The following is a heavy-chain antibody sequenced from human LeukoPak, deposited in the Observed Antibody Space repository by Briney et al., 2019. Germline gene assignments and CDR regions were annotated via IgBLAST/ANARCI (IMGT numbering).Heavy chain of an antibody. CDR2: INSDGSST. J-gene: IGHJ4*02. V-gene: IGHV3-74*01. CDR1: GFTVSTSW. Sequence: GGSLRLSCAASGFTVSTSWMQWVRQAPGKGLVWVSRINSDGSSTSYADSVKGRFTISRDNAKNTLYLQMNSLRGEDTAVYYCASDPPECELAQDYWGRGTLVAASS. CDR3: ASDPPECELAQDY. D-gene: IGHD1-26*01.